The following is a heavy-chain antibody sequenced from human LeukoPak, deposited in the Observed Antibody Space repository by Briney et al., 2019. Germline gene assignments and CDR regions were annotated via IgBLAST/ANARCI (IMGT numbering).Heavy chain of an antibody. CDR2: IYYSGST. CDR3: ATTAGYCSSTSCPPGYGMDV. CDR1: GGSISSGDYY. Sequence: SETLSLTCTVSGGSISSGDYYWSWIRQPPGKGLEWIGYIYYSGSTYYNPSLKSRVTISVDTSKNQFSLKLSSVTAADTAVYYCATTAGYCSSTSCPPGYGMDVWGKGTTVTVSS. D-gene: IGHD2-2*01. J-gene: IGHJ6*04. V-gene: IGHV4-30-4*01.